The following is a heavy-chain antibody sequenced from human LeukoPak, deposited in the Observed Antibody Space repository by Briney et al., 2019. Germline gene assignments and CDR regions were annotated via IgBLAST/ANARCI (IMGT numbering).Heavy chain of an antibody. CDR1: GFTFSSYA. CDR2: ISYDGSNK. CDR3: ARGGIVVVPAAIRVYYYYYMDV. D-gene: IGHD2-2*02. J-gene: IGHJ6*03. Sequence: SGGSLRLSCAASGFTFSSYAMHWVRQAPGKGLEWVAVISYDGSNKYYADSAKGRFTISRDNSKNTLYLQMNSLRAEDTAVYYCARGGIVVVPAAIRVYYYYYMDVWGKGTTVTVSS. V-gene: IGHV3-30-3*01.